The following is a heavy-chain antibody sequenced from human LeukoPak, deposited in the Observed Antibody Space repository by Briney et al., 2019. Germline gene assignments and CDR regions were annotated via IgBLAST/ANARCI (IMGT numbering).Heavy chain of an antibody. Sequence: GGSLRLSCAASGFTFSSYAMSWVRQAPGKGLEWVSAISGSGGSTYYADSVKGRFTISRDNSKNTLYLQTNSLRAEDTAVYYCAKGSISYFYGMDVWGQGTTVTVSS. D-gene: IGHD6-13*01. V-gene: IGHV3-23*01. CDR2: ISGSGGST. CDR1: GFTFSSYA. J-gene: IGHJ6*02. CDR3: AKGSISYFYGMDV.